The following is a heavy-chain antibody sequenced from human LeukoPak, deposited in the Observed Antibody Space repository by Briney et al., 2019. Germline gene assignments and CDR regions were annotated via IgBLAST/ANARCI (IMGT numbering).Heavy chain of an antibody. D-gene: IGHD1-7*01. CDR1: GYSISSGYY. CDR2: INHSGST. V-gene: IGHV4-38-2*02. Sequence: SETLSLTCTVSGYSISSGYYWGWIRQPPGKGLEWIGEINHSGSTNYNPSLKSRVTISVDTSKNQFSLKLSSVTAADTAVYYCARRYNWNYCFDYWGQGTLVTVSS. CDR3: ARRYNWNYCFDY. J-gene: IGHJ4*02.